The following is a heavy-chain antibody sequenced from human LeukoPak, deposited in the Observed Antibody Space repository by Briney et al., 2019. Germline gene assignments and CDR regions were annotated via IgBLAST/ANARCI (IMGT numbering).Heavy chain of an antibody. CDR1: GYTFTSYG. CDR2: ISTYNGNT. Sequence: GASVKVSCKASGYTFTSYGISWVRQAPGQGLEWMGWISTYNGNTNYAQKLQDRVTMTTDTSTSTAYMELRSLRSDETAVYYCARDAYYYDSSGYYRNFDYWGQGTLVTVSS. J-gene: IGHJ4*02. CDR3: ARDAYYYDSSGYYRNFDY. D-gene: IGHD3-22*01. V-gene: IGHV1-18*01.